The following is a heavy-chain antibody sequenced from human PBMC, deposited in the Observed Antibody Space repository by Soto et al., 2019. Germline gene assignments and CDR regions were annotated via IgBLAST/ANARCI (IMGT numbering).Heavy chain of an antibody. Sequence: RLSCAASGLIVSNNYMTWVRQAPGKGLEWVSVIHSSGRTSYAKSVEGKFTISRDNFQNTVYLQMNSLRAEDTAVYYCSAFTPIYSGGWSYFDYWGQGTLVTVSS. J-gene: IGHJ4*02. CDR3: SAFTPIYSGGWSYFDY. CDR2: IHSSGRT. CDR1: GLIVSNNY. V-gene: IGHV3-66*01. D-gene: IGHD6-19*01.